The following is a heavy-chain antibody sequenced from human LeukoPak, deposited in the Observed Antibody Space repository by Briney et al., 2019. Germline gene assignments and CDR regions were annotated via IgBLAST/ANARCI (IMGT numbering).Heavy chain of an antibody. CDR3: ARPLTGHDAFDI. J-gene: IGHJ3*02. CDR2: ISPSGRNT. Sequence: PGGSLRLSCAASGFTFSSYGMSWVRQAPGKGLEWVSAISPSGRNTYYADSVKGRFTISRDNAKNSLYLQMNSLRAEDTAVYYCARPLTGHDAFDIWGQGTMVTVSS. V-gene: IGHV3-21*01. CDR1: GFTFSSYG. D-gene: IGHD3-10*01.